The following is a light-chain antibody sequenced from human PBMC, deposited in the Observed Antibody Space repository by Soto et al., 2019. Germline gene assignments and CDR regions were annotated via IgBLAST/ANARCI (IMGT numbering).Light chain of an antibody. CDR1: QSVNSY. Sequence: EIVLTQSPATLSLSPGERATLSCRASQSVNSYLAWYQQKVGQAPRLLIYGASNRATGIPARFSGSGSGTDFTLTISCLEPEDFAVYYCYQRSKWPLTFGGGTKVEIK. CDR3: YQRSKWPLT. J-gene: IGKJ4*01. CDR2: GAS. V-gene: IGKV3-11*01.